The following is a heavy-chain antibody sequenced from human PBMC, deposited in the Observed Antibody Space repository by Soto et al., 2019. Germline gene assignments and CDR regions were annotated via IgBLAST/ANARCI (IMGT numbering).Heavy chain of an antibody. D-gene: IGHD6-19*01. CDR2: INAGNGNT. J-gene: IGHJ4*02. CDR1: GYTFTSYA. V-gene: IGHV1-3*01. Sequence: GASVKVSCKASGYTFTSYAMHWVRQAPGQRLEWMGWINAGNGNTKYSQKFQGRVTITRDTSASTAYMELSSLRSEDTAVYYCARVNLKSSGWSTLFDYWGQGTLVTVSS. CDR3: ARVNLKSSGWSTLFDY.